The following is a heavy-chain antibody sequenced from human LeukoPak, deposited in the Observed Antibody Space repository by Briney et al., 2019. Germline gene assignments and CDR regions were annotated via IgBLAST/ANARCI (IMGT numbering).Heavy chain of an antibody. CDR3: ARAKRNGFDI. Sequence: GGTLRLSCAASGFTFSSYGMSWVRQAPGKGLEWVSYISRSSSTIYYADSVKGRFTISRDNAKNSLYLQMNSLRAEDTAVYYCARAKRNGFDIWGQGTMVTVSS. V-gene: IGHV3-48*01. CDR2: ISRSSSTI. CDR1: GFTFSSYG. J-gene: IGHJ3*02.